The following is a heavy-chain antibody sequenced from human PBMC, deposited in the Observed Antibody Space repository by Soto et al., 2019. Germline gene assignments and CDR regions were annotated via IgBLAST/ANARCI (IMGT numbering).Heavy chain of an antibody. CDR3: ARGVGCTNGVCPFDY. CDR1: VGTFSSYT. J-gene: IGHJ4*02. D-gene: IGHD2-8*01. V-gene: IGHV1-69*13. Sequence: EASVKVSCKASVGTFSSYTISWVRQAPRQGLEWMGGIIPIFGTANYAQKFQGRVTITADESTSTAYMELSSLRSEDTAVYYCARGVGCTNGVCPFDYWGQGTLVTVSS. CDR2: IIPIFGTA.